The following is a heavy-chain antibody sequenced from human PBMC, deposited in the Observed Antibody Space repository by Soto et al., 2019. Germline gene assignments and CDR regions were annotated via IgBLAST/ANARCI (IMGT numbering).Heavy chain of an antibody. CDR3: ARPGAAAGTRTRGYYYYGMEV. Sequence: ASVKVSCKASGYTFTSYAMHCVRQAPGQRLERMGWINAGNGNTKYSQKFQGRVTITRDTSASTAYMELSSLRSEDTAVYYCARPGAAAGTRTRGYYYYGMEVWGQGTTVTVSS. CDR1: GYTFTSYA. CDR2: INAGNGNT. D-gene: IGHD6-13*01. V-gene: IGHV1-3*01. J-gene: IGHJ6*01.